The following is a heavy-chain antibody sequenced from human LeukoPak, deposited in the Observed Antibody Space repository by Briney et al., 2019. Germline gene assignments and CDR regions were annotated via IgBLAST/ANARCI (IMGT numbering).Heavy chain of an antibody. Sequence: GASVKVSCKASGYTFTSYGISWVRQGPGQGLEWRGWISAYNGNTNYAQKLQGRGTITTDTSTSTAYMELRSLRSDDTAVYFCARGVWELPSPFDYWGQGTLVTVSS. CDR2: ISAYNGNT. CDR3: ARGVWELPSPFDY. D-gene: IGHD1-26*01. J-gene: IGHJ4*02. V-gene: IGHV1-18*01. CDR1: GYTFTSYG.